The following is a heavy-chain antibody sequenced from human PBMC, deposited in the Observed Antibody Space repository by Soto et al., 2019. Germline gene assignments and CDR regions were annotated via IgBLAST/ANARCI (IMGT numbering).Heavy chain of an antibody. CDR2: IYYSGST. CDR1: GGSISSSSYY. CDR3: ARPDYYYGMDV. V-gene: IGHV4-39*01. Sequence: LSLTCTVSGGSISSSSYYWGWIRQPPGKGLEWIGSIYYSGSTYYNPSLKSRVTISVDTSKNQFSLKLSSVTAADTAVYYCARPDYYYGMDVWGQGTTVTVSS. J-gene: IGHJ6*02.